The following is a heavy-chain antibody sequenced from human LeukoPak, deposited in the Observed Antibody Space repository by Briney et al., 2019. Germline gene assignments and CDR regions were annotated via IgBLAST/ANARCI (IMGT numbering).Heavy chain of an antibody. D-gene: IGHD4-17*01. CDR2: IYSGGST. CDR1: GFTFSIYS. Sequence: PGGSLRLSCAASGFTFSIYSMDWVRQAPGKGREWVSVIYSGGSTYYADSVKGRFTISRDNSKNTLYLQMNSLRAEDTAVYYCARYGDYARSLDYWGQGTLVTVSS. J-gene: IGHJ4*02. CDR3: ARYGDYARSLDY. V-gene: IGHV3-53*01.